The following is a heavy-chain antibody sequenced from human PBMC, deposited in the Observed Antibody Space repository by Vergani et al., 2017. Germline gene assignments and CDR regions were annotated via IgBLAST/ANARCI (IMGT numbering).Heavy chain of an antibody. D-gene: IGHD3-10*01. V-gene: IGHV4-61*02. CDR3: ARDSWTSGHRGVYWFDT. J-gene: IGHJ5*02. CDR1: GGSITSGSFY. CDR2: SHSSGTT. Sequence: QVQLHDSGPGLVKPSQTLSLTCTVSGGSITSGSFYWSWLRQPAGKGLEWIGRSHSSGTTNYNPSLKSRVPLSVDTSKNQLSLRMASVTAADTSVYYCARDSWTSGHRGVYWFDTWGQGTLVGVSS.